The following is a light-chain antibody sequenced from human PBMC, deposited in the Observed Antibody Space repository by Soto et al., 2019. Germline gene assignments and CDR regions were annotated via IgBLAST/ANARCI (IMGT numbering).Light chain of an antibody. CDR3: QQYYSSPFT. J-gene: IGKJ3*01. V-gene: IGKV4-1*01. Sequence: DSVMTQSPDSLAVSLGERATINCKSSQSVLYSSNNQNYLAWYQQKPGQPPKLLIYWASTRESGVPDRFSGSGSGTDFTLTLSNLQAEDVAVYSCQQYYSSPFTFGPGTKVDIK. CDR1: QSVLYSSNNQNY. CDR2: WAS.